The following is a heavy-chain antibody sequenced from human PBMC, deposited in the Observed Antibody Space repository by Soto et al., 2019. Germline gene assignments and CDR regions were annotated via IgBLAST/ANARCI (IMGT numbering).Heavy chain of an antibody. J-gene: IGHJ4*02. V-gene: IGHV4-31*03. D-gene: IGHD6-19*01. Sequence: QVQLQESGPGLVKPSQTLSLTCTVSGGSISSGGYYWSWIRQHPGKGLEWIGYIYYIGITYYNPSLKSRVTISVDTSKNQFSLKLSSVTAADTAVYYCARDISSGWWDYWGQGTLVTVSS. CDR3: ARDISSGWWDY. CDR2: IYYIGIT. CDR1: GGSISSGGYY.